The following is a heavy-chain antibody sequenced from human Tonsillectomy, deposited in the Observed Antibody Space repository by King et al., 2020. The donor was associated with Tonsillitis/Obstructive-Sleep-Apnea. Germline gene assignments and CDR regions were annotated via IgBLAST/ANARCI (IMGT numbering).Heavy chain of an antibody. V-gene: IGHV3-33*01. Sequence: VQLVESGGGVVQPGRSLRLSCAASGFTFSSYGMHWVRQPPGKGLEWVAVIWYDGSNEYYADSVKGRFTISRDNSKNSLYLQMNSLRAEDTAVYYCARVDGYYDSFLEIWGQGTMVTVSS. J-gene: IGHJ3*02. CDR2: IWYDGSNE. D-gene: IGHD3-16*01. CDR3: ARVDGYYDSFLEI. CDR1: GFTFSSYG.